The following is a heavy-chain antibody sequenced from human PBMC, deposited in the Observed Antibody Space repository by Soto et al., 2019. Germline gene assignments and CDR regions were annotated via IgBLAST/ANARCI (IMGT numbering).Heavy chain of an antibody. CDR1: GLTFTNAW. CDR2: IKSKTDGGTI. V-gene: IGHV3-15*07. CDR3: VNSGYYHGVDV. D-gene: IGHD1-20*01. J-gene: IGHJ6*02. Sequence: EVQLVESGGGLGKPGGSLRLSCEASGLTFTNAWMTWVRQAPGKGLEWVGRIKSKTDGGTIDYAAPVKGRFSISRDDSKNTLYLQMNSLKTEDTAVYYCVNSGYYHGVDVWGHGTTVIVSS.